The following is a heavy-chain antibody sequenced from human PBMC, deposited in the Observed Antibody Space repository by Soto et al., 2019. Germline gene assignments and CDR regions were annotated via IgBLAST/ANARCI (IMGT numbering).Heavy chain of an antibody. CDR3: AGRFDYYDSSGYYSC. CDR1: GYTFTSYG. Sequence: ASVKVSCKASGYTFTSYGISWVRQAPGQGLEWMGWISAYNGNTNYAQKLQGRVTMTTDTSTSTAYMELRSLRSDYTDVYYCAGRFDYYDSSGYYSCWGQGTLVAVCS. D-gene: IGHD3-22*01. V-gene: IGHV1-18*01. J-gene: IGHJ4*02. CDR2: ISAYNGNT.